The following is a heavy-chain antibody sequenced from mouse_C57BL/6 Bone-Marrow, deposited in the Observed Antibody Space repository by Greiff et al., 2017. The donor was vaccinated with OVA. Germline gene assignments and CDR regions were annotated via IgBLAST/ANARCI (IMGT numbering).Heavy chain of an antibody. CDR1: GYTFTSYG. V-gene: IGHV1-58*01. J-gene: IGHJ1*03. D-gene: IGHD2-4*01. Sequence: EVKLMESGAELVRPGSSVKMSCKTSGYTFTSYGINWVKQRPVQGLEWIGYISIGNGYTEYTEKFKGKATLTSDTSSSTAYMQLSSLTSEDSAIYFWARYEYGGGYWYFDVWGTGTTVTVSS. CDR2: ISIGNGYT. CDR3: ARYEYGGGYWYFDV.